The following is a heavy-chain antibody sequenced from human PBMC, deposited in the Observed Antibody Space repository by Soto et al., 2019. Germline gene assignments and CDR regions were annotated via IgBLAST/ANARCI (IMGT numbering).Heavy chain of an antibody. CDR3: ARAWFGEPGWFDP. J-gene: IGHJ5*02. Sequence: SETLSLACAVYGWTFSGYYWSWIRQPPGKGLEWIGEINHSGSTNYNPSLKGRVTISVDTSKNQFSLKLSSVTAADTAVYYCARAWFGEPGWFDPWGQGTLVTVSS. V-gene: IGHV4-34*01. CDR2: INHSGST. CDR1: GWTFSGYY. D-gene: IGHD3-10*01.